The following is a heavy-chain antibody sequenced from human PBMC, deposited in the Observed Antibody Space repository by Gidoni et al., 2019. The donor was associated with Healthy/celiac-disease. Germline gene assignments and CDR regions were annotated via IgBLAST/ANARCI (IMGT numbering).Heavy chain of an antibody. CDR1: GFTFSSSA. V-gene: IGHV3-23*01. CDR3: AKFRAAIAAAGLGFDY. CDR2: ISGSGGST. Sequence: EVQLLESGGGLVQPGGSLSLSCAASGFTFSSSAMSWVRQAPGKGLEWVSAISGSGGSTYYADSVKGRFTISRDNSKNTLYLQMNSLRAEDTAVYYCAKFRAAIAAAGLGFDYWGQGTLVTVSS. D-gene: IGHD6-13*01. J-gene: IGHJ4*02.